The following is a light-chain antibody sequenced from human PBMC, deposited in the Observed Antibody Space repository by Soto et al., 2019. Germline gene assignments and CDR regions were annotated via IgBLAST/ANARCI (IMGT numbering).Light chain of an antibody. CDR1: SSNIGAGYD. CDR2: GNN. J-gene: IGLJ2*01. Sequence: QSALTQPPSVSGAPGQTITISCTGSSSNIGAGYDVHWYQQLPGRAPKLLIYGNNNRPSGVPDRFSGSKSGTSVSLAITGLRGEDEADYHCQSFDSSLTTAVFGGGTQLTVL. V-gene: IGLV1-40*01. CDR3: QSFDSSLTTAV.